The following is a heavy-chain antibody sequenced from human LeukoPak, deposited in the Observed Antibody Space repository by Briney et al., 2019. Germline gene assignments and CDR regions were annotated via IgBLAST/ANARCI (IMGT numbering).Heavy chain of an antibody. CDR3: ARGTDSLTFDY. V-gene: IGHV3-30-3*01. CDR2: IPYDGSNK. D-gene: IGHD1-14*01. CDR1: GFTFSSYA. Sequence: GGSLRLSCAASGFTFSSYAMHWVRQAPGKGLEWVAVIPYDGSNKYYADSVKGRFTISRDNSKNTLYLQMNSLRAEDTAVYYCARGTDSLTFDYWGQGTLVTVSS. J-gene: IGHJ4*02.